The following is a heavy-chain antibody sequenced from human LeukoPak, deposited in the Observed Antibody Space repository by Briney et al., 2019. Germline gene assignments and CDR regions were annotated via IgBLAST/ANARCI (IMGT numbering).Heavy chain of an antibody. Sequence: GGSLRLSCAASEFTFSSSWMSWVRQAPGKGLEWVANIKQDGSEKSYVVSVKGRFTISRDNAKNSLYLQMNSLRAEDTAVYYCASGRGVGIANWFDPWGQGTLVTVSS. D-gene: IGHD3-3*01. CDR3: ASGRGVGIANWFDP. CDR2: IKQDGSEK. V-gene: IGHV3-7*03. CDR1: EFTFSSSW. J-gene: IGHJ5*02.